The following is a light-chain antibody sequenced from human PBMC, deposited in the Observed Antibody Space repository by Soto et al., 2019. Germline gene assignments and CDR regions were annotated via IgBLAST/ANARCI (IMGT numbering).Light chain of an antibody. Sequence: QSVLTQPASVSGSPGQSITISCTGTSSDVGGYNYVSWYQQHPGKAPKLMIYEVSNRPSGVSNRFSGSKSGNTASLTISGLQAEDEADYYCSSYTTSSTHWVXGGGTKVTVL. CDR1: SSDVGGYNY. V-gene: IGLV2-14*01. CDR2: EVS. CDR3: SSYTTSSTHWV. J-gene: IGLJ3*02.